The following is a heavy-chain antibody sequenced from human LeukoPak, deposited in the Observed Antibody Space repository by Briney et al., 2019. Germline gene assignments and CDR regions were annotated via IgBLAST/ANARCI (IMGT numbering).Heavy chain of an antibody. CDR1: GFTFSSYG. V-gene: IGHV3-30*02. J-gene: IGHJ5*02. D-gene: IGHD6-19*01. CDR2: IRYDGSNK. Sequence: GGSLRLSCAASGFTFSSYGMHWVRQAPGKGLEWVAFIRYDGSNKYYADSVKGRFTISRDNSKNTLYLQMNSLRAEDTAVYYCARADGWLVRGWFDPWGQGTLVTVSS. CDR3: ARADGWLVRGWFDP.